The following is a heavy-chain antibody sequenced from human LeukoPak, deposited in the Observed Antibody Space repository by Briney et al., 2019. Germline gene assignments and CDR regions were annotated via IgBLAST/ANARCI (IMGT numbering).Heavy chain of an antibody. CDR3: VRRYNSNWNYGY. J-gene: IGHJ4*02. CDR2: IYTSGST. D-gene: IGHD1-7*01. CDR1: GGPISSGSYY. Sequence: PSETLSLTCTVSGGPISSGSYYWRWIRQPAGKGLEWIGRIYTSGSTNYNPSLKSRVTISVDTSNNQLSLKLTSVTAADTAVYYCVRRYNSNWNYGYWGQGTLVTVSS. V-gene: IGHV4-61*02.